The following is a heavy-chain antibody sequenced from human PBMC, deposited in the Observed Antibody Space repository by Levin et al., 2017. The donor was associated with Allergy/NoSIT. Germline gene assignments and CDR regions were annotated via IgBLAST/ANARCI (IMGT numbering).Heavy chain of an antibody. D-gene: IGHD1-14*01. CDR2: IGSGGST. V-gene: IGHV3-23*01. CDR3: AKGGWSSTGGIGP. J-gene: IGHJ5*02. CDR1: GFTFSTFS. Sequence: PSETLSLTCAASGFTFSTFSMNWVRQAPGKGLEWVSGIGSGGSTYYADSVKGRFTISRDISMTTVHLQMNSLRADDTAIYYCAKGGWSSTGGIGPWGQGTLVTVSS.